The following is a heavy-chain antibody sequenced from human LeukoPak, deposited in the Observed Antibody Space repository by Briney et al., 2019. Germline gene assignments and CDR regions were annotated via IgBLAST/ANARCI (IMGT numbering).Heavy chain of an antibody. CDR1: RFTFSNYA. CDR2: ISGSGGST. V-gene: IGHV3-23*01. Sequence: GGSLRLSCAASRFTFSNYAMNWVRQAPGKGLEWVSAISGSGGSTYYVDSVKGRFTISRDNSKNTLYLQMNSLRAEDTAVYYCAKVPRGAGTSSGYWGQGTLVTVSS. D-gene: IGHD3-3*01. CDR3: AKVPRGAGTSSGY. J-gene: IGHJ4*02.